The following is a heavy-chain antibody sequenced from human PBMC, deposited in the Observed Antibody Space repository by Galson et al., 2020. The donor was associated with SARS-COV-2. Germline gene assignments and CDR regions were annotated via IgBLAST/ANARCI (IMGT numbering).Heavy chain of an antibody. CDR3: ATEVVTMLRGGIKKVYYGMDV. V-gene: IGHV4-39*01. J-gene: IGHJ6*02. Sequence: ETLSLTCTVSGGSISSSSYYWGWLRQPPGKGLDWIGSIYYSGSTYYNPSLKSRITISVDTAKNQFSLKLISVTAADTAVYYCATEVVTMLRGGIKKVYYGMDVWGQGTTVTVSS. D-gene: IGHD3-10*01. CDR2: IYYSGST. CDR1: GGSISSSSYY.